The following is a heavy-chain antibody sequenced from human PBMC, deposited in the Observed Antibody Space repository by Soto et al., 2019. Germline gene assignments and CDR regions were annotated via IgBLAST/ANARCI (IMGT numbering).Heavy chain of an antibody. CDR2: INPNGGST. J-gene: IGHJ3*02. CDR3: ARDSGDYYDNSASPYNAFDI. CDR1: GYTFTNYY. V-gene: IGHV1-46*03. Sequence: QVHLVQSGAEVKKPGASVKVSCKASGYTFTNYYMQWVRQAPGHGLEWMGIINPNGGSTSYTQKFQGRVTVTRDTSTSTVYMELSSLRSEDTSVYYCARDSGDYYDNSASPYNAFDIWGQGTMVTVSS. D-gene: IGHD3-22*01.